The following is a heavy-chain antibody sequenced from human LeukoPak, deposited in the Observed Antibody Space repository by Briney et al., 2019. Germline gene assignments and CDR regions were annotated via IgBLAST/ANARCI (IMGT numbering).Heavy chain of an antibody. CDR3: ARDQGFHFQHMDV. V-gene: IGHV3-21*01. CDR1: GFTFSYYS. J-gene: IGHJ6*03. CDR2: ISSRSSHI. Sequence: PGGSLRLSCAASGFTFSYYSMNWVRQTPGKGRKWVSSISSRSSHIDYADSVKGRLTKSGDDAKNSLYQQMNSLRVEDTAVYYCARDQGFHFQHMDVWGKGTTVTVSS. D-gene: IGHD2-15*01.